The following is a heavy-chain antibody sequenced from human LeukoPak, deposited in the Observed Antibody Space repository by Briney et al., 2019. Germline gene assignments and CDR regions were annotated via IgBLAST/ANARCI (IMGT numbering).Heavy chain of an antibody. D-gene: IGHD2-15*01. CDR2: IYTSGST. V-gene: IGHV4-4*09. CDR3: ASGGLPYYFDY. Sequence: SETLSLTRTVSGGSISSYYWSWIRQPPGKGLEWIGYIYTSGSTNYNPSLKSRVTISVDTSKNQFSLKLSSVTAADTAVYYCASGGLPYYFDYWGQGTLVTVSS. J-gene: IGHJ4*02. CDR1: GGSISSYY.